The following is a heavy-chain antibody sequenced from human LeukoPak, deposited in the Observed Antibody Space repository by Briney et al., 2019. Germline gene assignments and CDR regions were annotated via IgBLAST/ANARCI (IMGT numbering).Heavy chain of an antibody. V-gene: IGHV4-34*01. CDR2: INHSGST. Sequence: SETLSLTCAVYGGSFSGYYWSWIRQPPGKGLEWIGEINHSGSTNYNPSLKSRVTISVDTSKNQFSPKLSSVTAADTAVYYCARSRDYAAIYYGMDVWGQGTTVTVSS. D-gene: IGHD4-17*01. CDR3: ARSRDYAAIYYGMDV. CDR1: GGSFSGYY. J-gene: IGHJ6*02.